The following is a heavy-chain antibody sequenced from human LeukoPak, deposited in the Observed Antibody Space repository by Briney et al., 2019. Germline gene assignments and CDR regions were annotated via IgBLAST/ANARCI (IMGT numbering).Heavy chain of an antibody. V-gene: IGHV3-23*01. CDR3: AKDPQPRWSGQPVGAFDI. J-gene: IGHJ3*02. CDR1: GFTFSSYA. CDR2: ISGSGGST. Sequence: PGGSLRLSCAASGFTFSSYAMSWVRQAPGKGLEWVSAISGSGGSTYYADSVKGRFTISRDNSKNTLYLQMNSLRAEDTAVYYCAKDPQPRWSGQPVGAFDIWGQGTMVTVSS. D-gene: IGHD3-3*01.